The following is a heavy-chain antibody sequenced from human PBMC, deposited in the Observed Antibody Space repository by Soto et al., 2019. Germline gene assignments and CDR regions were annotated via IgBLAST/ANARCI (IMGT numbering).Heavy chain of an antibody. CDR3: AKDRNYPRDQFHY. CDR1: GFTFSSYA. J-gene: IGHJ4*02. V-gene: IGHV3-23*01. CDR2: ISANGQGI. Sequence: GGSLRLSCAASGFTFSSYAMSWVRQAPGKGLEWVSAISANGQGIYYADSVRGRFTISRDNSKNTIFLHMDSLRAEDTAVYYCAKDRNYPRDQFHYWGQGTLVTVSS. D-gene: IGHD1-7*01.